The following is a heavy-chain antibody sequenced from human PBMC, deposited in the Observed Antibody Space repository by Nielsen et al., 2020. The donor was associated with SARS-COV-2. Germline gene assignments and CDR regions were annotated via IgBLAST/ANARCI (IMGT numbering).Heavy chain of an antibody. CDR2: ISYDGNNK. D-gene: IGHD6-19*01. CDR3: ARDRSPIALPGALFDY. V-gene: IGHV3-30-3*01. Sequence: GGSLRLSCAASGFIFSSYAMSWVRQAPGKGLEWVAVISYDGNNKYYADSVKGRFIISRDNSKNMRYLQMISLRAEDTAVYYCARDRSPIALPGALFDYWGQGILVTVSS. CDR1: GFIFSSYA. J-gene: IGHJ4*02.